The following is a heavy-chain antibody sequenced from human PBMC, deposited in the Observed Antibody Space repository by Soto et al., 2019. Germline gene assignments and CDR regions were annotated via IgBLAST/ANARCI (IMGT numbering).Heavy chain of an antibody. CDR2: IGTTGGDT. Sequence: EVRLLESGGSLVLPGGSLRLSCAASGFSFSPYPMSWVRQAPVKGLEWVSTIGTTGGDTYYPDFVKGRFTISRDDSKNTVYLQMSSLRDEDSAIYYCAKSRVASGRGYFDLWGRGTLVTVSS. D-gene: IGHD6-25*01. CDR3: AKSRVASGRGYFDL. CDR1: GFSFSPYP. J-gene: IGHJ2*01. V-gene: IGHV3-23*01.